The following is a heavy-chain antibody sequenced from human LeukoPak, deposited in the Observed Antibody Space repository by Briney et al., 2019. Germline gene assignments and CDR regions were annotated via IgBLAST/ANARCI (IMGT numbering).Heavy chain of an antibody. D-gene: IGHD3-10*01. CDR3: ARDSFHYYGSGSQGGAFDI. V-gene: IGHV1-69*05. Sequence: ASVKVSCKASGYSFTSYGISWVRQAPGQGLEWMGGIIPIFGTANYAQKFQGRVTITTDESTSTAYMELSSLRSEDTAVYYCARDSFHYYGSGSQGGAFDIWGQGTMVTVSS. J-gene: IGHJ3*02. CDR1: GYSFTSYG. CDR2: IIPIFGTA.